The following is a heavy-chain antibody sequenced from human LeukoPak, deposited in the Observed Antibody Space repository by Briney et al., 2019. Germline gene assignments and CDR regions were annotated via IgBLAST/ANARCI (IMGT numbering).Heavy chain of an antibody. Sequence: GGSLGLSCAASGFTFSSYWMSWVRQAPGKGLEWVANIKQDGSEKYYVDSVKGRFTISRDNAKNSLYLQMNSLRAEDTAVYYCARVPTYYYDSSATPYYYFDYWGQGTLVTVSS. V-gene: IGHV3-7*01. CDR2: IKQDGSEK. CDR1: GFTFSSYW. CDR3: ARVPTYYYDSSATPYYYFDY. D-gene: IGHD3-22*01. J-gene: IGHJ4*02.